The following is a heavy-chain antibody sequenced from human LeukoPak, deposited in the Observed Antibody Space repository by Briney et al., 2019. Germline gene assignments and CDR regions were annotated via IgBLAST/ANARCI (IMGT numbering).Heavy chain of an antibody. CDR3: ARDRRVVAGTNGMDV. J-gene: IGHJ6*02. CDR2: IYTSGST. V-gene: IGHV4-4*07. D-gene: IGHD6-19*01. Sequence: SETLSLTCTVSGGSISSYYWSWIRQPAEKGLEWIGRIYTSGSTNYNPSLKSRVTMSVDTSKNQFSLKLSSVTAADTAVYYCARDRRVVAGTNGMDVWGQGTTVTVSS. CDR1: GGSISSYY.